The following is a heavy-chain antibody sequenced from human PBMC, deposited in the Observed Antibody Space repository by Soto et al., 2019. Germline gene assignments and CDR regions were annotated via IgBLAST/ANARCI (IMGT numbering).Heavy chain of an antibody. CDR1: GFRFWTYS. Sequence: EVKLLESGGGLVQPGESLRLSCAASGFRFWTYSMSWVRQAPGKGLEWVSGISGDGSATSYADSLKGRFIVSRDNSKDTLFLHMNTLRVEDTAVYYCAKTRLYDNNDYHRDGFDVWGPGTAVTVS. V-gene: IGHV3-23*01. J-gene: IGHJ3*01. D-gene: IGHD5-12*01. CDR3: AKTRLYDNNDYHRDGFDV. CDR2: ISGDGSAT.